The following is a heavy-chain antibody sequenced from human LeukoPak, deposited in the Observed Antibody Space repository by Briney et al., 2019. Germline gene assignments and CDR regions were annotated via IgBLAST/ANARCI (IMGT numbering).Heavy chain of an antibody. D-gene: IGHD3-10*01. CDR3: ARDYYGSGSYYSENYFDY. CDR1: GYTFTSYG. J-gene: IGHJ4*02. CDR2: ISAYNGNT. Sequence: GASVKVSCKASGYTFTSYGISWVRQAPGQGLEWMGWISAYNGNTNYAQKLQGRVTMTTDTSTSTAYMELRSLRSDDTAVYYCARDYYGSGSYYSENYFDYWGQGTLVTVSS. V-gene: IGHV1-18*01.